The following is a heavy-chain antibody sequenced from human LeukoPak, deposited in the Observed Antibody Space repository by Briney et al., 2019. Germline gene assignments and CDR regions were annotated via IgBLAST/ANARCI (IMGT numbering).Heavy chain of an antibody. Sequence: GGSLRLSCAASGFTFSSHSMNWVRQAPGKGLEWVSYISSSSNNRYYADSVKGRFTISRDNAKSSLFLQMNSLRAEDTAVYYCAGDRATVVTPHFDYWGQGTLVTVSS. J-gene: IGHJ4*02. D-gene: IGHD4-23*01. CDR3: AGDRATVVTPHFDY. CDR1: GFTFSSHS. CDR2: ISSSSNNR. V-gene: IGHV3-48*01.